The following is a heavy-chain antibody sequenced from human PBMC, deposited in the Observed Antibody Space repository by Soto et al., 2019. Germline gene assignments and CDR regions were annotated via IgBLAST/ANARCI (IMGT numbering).Heavy chain of an antibody. CDR2: IIPIFGTA. CDR1: GGGLESCS. CDR3: ARYGGTYLGFMAFAP. V-gene: IGHV1-69*06. J-gene: IGHJ5*02. D-gene: IGHD1-7*01. Sequence: GGGLESCSRWWVRQDTGQGLEWMGGIIPIFGTANYAQKFQGRVTITADKSTSTAYMELSSLRSEDTAVYYCARYGGTYLGFMAFAPRGQRTLVPGS.